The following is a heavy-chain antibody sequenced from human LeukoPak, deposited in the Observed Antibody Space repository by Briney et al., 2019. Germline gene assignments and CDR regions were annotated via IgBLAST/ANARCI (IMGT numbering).Heavy chain of an antibody. CDR3: ARGTYYYGSGNYYNPDY. D-gene: IGHD3-10*01. Sequence: GASVKVSCKASGYTFTDYYMHWVRQAPGQGLEWMGWINPNNGGTNYAQKFQGRVTMTRDTSISTAYMELSRLRSDDTAVYYCARGTYYYGSGNYYNPDYWGQGTLATVSS. CDR1: GYTFTDYY. V-gene: IGHV1-2*02. J-gene: IGHJ4*02. CDR2: INPNNGGT.